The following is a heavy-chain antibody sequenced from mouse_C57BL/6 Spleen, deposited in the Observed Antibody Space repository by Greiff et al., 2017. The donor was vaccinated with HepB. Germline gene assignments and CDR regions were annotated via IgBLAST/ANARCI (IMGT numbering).Heavy chain of an antibody. V-gene: IGHV1-69*01. D-gene: IGHD2-3*01. CDR2: IDPSDSYT. Sequence: VKLQQPGAELVMPGASVKLSCKASGYTFTSYWMHWVKQRPGQGLEWIGEIDPSDSYTTYNQKFKGKSTLTVDKSSSTAYMQLSSLTSEDSAVYYCGRYDGYYVIDYWGQGTTLTVSS. CDR3: GRYDGYYVIDY. CDR1: GYTFTSYW. J-gene: IGHJ2*01.